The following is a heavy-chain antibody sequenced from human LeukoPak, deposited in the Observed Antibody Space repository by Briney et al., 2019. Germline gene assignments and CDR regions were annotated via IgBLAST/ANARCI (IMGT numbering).Heavy chain of an antibody. Sequence: SETLSLTCSVSGASISSHYWSWIRQPPGKGLEWIGYIYYSGSANYNPSLKSRVTISVDTSKNQFSLKLSSVTAADTAVYYCARATKRQLLGAFDIWGQGTMVTVSS. J-gene: IGHJ3*02. D-gene: IGHD1-1*01. CDR2: IYYSGSA. CDR3: ARATKRQLLGAFDI. CDR1: GASISSHY. V-gene: IGHV4-59*11.